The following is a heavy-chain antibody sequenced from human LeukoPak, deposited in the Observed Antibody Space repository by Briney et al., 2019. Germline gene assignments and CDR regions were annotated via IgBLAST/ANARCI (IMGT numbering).Heavy chain of an antibody. CDR3: ARGGWSIDH. V-gene: IGHV4-59*01. J-gene: IGHJ4*02. Sequence: SETLSLTCIVSGGSISGYDWRWIRQPPGKGLEWIGFIHQSGNTLYNPSLKSRVTISVDTSENQFSLKLNSVTTADTAVYQCARGGWSIDHWGQGILVTVSA. CDR1: GGSISGYD. D-gene: IGHD6-19*01. CDR2: IHQSGNT.